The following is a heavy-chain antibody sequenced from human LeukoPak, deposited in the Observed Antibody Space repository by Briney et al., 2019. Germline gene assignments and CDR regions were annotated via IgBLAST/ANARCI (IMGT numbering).Heavy chain of an antibody. CDR2: ISGDAVSK. D-gene: IGHD6-19*01. J-gene: IGHJ5*02. Sequence: GGSLRLSCAASGFTFNSYAMSWVRQAPGKGLEWVSSISGDAVSKYYAESVRGRFTISRDNSKDTLYLQMNSLRAEDTALYFCTKDRHSSGWPNWFDPWGQGSLVIVSS. V-gene: IGHV3-23*01. CDR1: GFTFNSYA. CDR3: TKDRHSSGWPNWFDP.